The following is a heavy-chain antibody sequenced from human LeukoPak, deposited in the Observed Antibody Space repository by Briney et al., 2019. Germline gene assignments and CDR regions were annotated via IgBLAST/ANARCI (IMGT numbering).Heavy chain of an antibody. CDR3: AKDLRGTGYTLDY. Sequence: GGSLRLSCAASGFTFSSYGMHWVRQAPGKGLEWVAVISYDGSNKYYADSVKGRFTISRDNSKNTLYLQMNSLRAEDTAVYYCAKDLRGTGYTLDYWGQGTLVTVSS. D-gene: IGHD3/OR15-3a*01. V-gene: IGHV3-33*05. J-gene: IGHJ4*02. CDR2: ISYDGSNK. CDR1: GFTFSSYG.